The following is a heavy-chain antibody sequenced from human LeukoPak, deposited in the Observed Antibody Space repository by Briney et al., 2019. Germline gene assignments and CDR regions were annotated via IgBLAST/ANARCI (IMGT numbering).Heavy chain of an antibody. Sequence: PSETLSLTCNVSGGSISTSNYYWGWIRQPPGKGLEWIGNIFYSGSTYYSPSLRSRVTISLDTSRNQFSLKLSSVTAADTAVYYCARDEPYYYGSGSYYYFDYWGQGTLVTVSS. J-gene: IGHJ4*02. CDR1: GGSISTSNYY. CDR3: ARDEPYYYGSGSYYYFDY. CDR2: IFYSGST. V-gene: IGHV4-39*02. D-gene: IGHD3-10*01.